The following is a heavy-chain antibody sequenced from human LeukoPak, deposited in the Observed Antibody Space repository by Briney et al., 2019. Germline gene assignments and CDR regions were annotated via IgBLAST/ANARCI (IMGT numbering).Heavy chain of an antibody. CDR3: AITSPGVAWLLLPPIDY. D-gene: IGHD3-22*01. J-gene: IGHJ4*02. V-gene: IGHV1-18*01. CDR1: GYSFTSYG. CDR2: ISAYNGNT. Sequence: ASVKVSCKASGYSFTSYGISWVRQAPGQGLEWMGWISAYNGNTNYAQKLQGRVTMTTDTSTSTAYMELRSLRSDDTAVYYCAITSPGVAWLLLPPIDYWGQGTLVTVSS.